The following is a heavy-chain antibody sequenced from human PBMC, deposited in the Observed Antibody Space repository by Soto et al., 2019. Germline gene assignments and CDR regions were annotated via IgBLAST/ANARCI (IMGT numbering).Heavy chain of an antibody. CDR3: ARKPPAAIQGWAYGMDV. Sequence: GGSLRLSCVASGFTVSTNYLSWVRQVPGKGLEWVSVLHGSGSTSYADSVKGRFTISRDNARNTFYLQMNSLRVQDTAVYYCARKPPAAIQGWAYGMDVWGQGTTVTVSS. V-gene: IGHV3-53*01. D-gene: IGHD2-2*01. J-gene: IGHJ6*02. CDR2: LHGSGST. CDR1: GFTVSTNY.